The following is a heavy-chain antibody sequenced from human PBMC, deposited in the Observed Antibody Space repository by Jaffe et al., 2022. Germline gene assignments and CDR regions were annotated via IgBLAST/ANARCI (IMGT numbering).Heavy chain of an antibody. CDR1: GFTFSSYS. Sequence: EVQLVESGGGLVQPGGSLRLSCAASGFTFSSYSMNWVRQAPGKGLEWLSYINSVSSAIYYAVSVKGRFTISRDNAMNTLSLQMNSLRAEDTAVYYCARGFYGGGANNFYMDVWGKGTTVTVS. J-gene: IGHJ6*03. CDR2: INSVSSAI. D-gene: IGHD4-17*01. V-gene: IGHV3-48*01. CDR3: ARGFYGGGANNFYMDV.